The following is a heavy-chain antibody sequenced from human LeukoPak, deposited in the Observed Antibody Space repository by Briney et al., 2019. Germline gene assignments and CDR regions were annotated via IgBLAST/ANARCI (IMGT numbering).Heavy chain of an antibody. J-gene: IGHJ4*02. CDR2: IYHSGST. Sequence: SETLSLTCAVSGYSISSGYYWGWIRQPPGKGLEWIGSIYHSGSTYYNPSLKSRVTISVDTSKNQFSLKLSSVTAADTAVYYCARHSADFWSGYYTVSVIEYWGQGTLVTVSS. CDR3: ARHSADFWSGYYTVSVIEY. V-gene: IGHV4-38-2*01. CDR1: GYSISSGYY. D-gene: IGHD3-3*01.